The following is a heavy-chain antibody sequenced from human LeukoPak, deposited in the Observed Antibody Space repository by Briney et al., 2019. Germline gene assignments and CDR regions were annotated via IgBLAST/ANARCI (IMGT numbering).Heavy chain of an antibody. CDR3: AARQYYYDSSGYLLPQY. Sequence: ASVKVSCKVSGYTLTELSMHWVRQAPGKGLEWMGGFDPEDGETIYAQKFQGRVTMTEDTSTDTAYMELSSLRSEDTAVYYCAARQYYYDSSGYLLPQYWGQGTLVTVSS. D-gene: IGHD3-22*01. CDR2: FDPEDGET. V-gene: IGHV1-24*01. CDR1: GYTLTELS. J-gene: IGHJ4*02.